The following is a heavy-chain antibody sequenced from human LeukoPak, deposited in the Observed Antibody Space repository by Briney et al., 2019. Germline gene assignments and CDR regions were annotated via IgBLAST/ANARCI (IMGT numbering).Heavy chain of an antibody. V-gene: IGHV3-23*01. Sequence: PGGSLRLSCTTSGFTFSNYAMTWVRQAPGKGLEWLPVISGSGGSTYHADSVKGRFTISRDNSKNTLFLQMNSLRAEDTAVYYCTKKTSYYDSSGALDYWGQGTLVTVSS. J-gene: IGHJ4*02. CDR3: TKKTSYYDSSGALDY. CDR1: GFTFSNYA. D-gene: IGHD3-22*01. CDR2: ISGSGGST.